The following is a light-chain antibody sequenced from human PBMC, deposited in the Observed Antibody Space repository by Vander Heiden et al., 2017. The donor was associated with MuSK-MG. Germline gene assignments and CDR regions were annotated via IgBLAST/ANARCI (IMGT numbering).Light chain of an antibody. Sequence: EIVFTQSPGTLSLSPGERATLSCRASQRVASTYLAWYQQTPGQAPRLLIYGASTRATGIPDRFSGSGSGTDFTLTISRLEPEDFAVYYCQHYGTSPTWTFGQGTKVEI. V-gene: IGKV3-20*01. J-gene: IGKJ1*01. CDR2: GAS. CDR3: QHYGTSPTWT. CDR1: QRVASTY.